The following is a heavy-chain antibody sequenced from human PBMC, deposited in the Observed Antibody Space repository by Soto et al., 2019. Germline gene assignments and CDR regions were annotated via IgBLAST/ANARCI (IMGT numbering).Heavy chain of an antibody. J-gene: IGHJ5*02. CDR2: IDYSGNT. Sequence: SETLSLTCTVSGGSISSGGYYWNWIRQHPGKGLEWIGYIDYSGNTNYNPSLKSRVSISVDTSKNQFSLKLSSVTAADTAVYYCARGVRSSSWYDSWFDPWGQGTLVTVSS. CDR1: GGSISSGGYY. CDR3: ARGVRSSSWYDSWFDP. V-gene: IGHV4-61*08. D-gene: IGHD6-13*01.